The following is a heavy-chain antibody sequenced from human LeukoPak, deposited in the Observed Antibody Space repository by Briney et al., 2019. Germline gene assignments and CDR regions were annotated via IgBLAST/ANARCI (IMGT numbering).Heavy chain of an antibody. CDR2: IYYSGST. J-gene: IGHJ4*02. Sequence: SETLFLTCTVSGGSISSYYWSWIRQPPGKGLEWIGYIYYSGSTNYNPSLKSRVTISVDTSKNQFSLKLSSVTAADTAVYYCARVVPAAMAAPYYFDYWGQGTLVTVSS. V-gene: IGHV4-59*01. D-gene: IGHD2-2*01. CDR3: ARVVPAAMAAPYYFDY. CDR1: GGSISSYY.